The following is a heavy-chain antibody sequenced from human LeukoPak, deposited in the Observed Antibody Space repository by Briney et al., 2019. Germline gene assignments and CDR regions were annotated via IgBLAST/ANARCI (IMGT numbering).Heavy chain of an antibody. CDR3: YVATNNWAFDY. CDR1: GGSTSRNYY. CDR2: IYYSGST. J-gene: IGHJ4*02. D-gene: IGHD1-1*01. V-gene: IGHV4-39*01. Sequence: SETLSLTCTVSGGSTSRNYYWGWIRQSPGKDLEWIGSIYYSGSTYYNPSLKSRVTISVDTPKNQFSLKLSSVITADTAVYYCYVATNNWAFDYWGQGTLVTVSS.